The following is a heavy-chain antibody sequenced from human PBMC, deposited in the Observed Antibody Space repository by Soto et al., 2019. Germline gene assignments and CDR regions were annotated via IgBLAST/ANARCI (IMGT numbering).Heavy chain of an antibody. J-gene: IGHJ3*02. Sequence: PGGSLRLSCAASGFTFSSYSMNWVRQAPGKGLEWVSSISSSSYIYYADSVKGRFTISRDNAKNSLYLQMNSLRAEDTAVYYCARVVEVCELSRAFDIWGPGTMVTVSS. CDR2: ISSSSYI. D-gene: IGHD1-26*01. V-gene: IGHV3-21*01. CDR1: GFTFSSYS. CDR3: ARVVEVCELSRAFDI.